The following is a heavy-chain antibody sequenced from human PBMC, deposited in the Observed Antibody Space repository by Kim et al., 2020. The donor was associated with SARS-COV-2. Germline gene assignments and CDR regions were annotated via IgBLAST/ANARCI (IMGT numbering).Heavy chain of an antibody. CDR1: GFSFSTNA. D-gene: IGHD3-22*01. CDR3: AKDVWGYCGMDV. J-gene: IGHJ6*02. V-gene: IGHV3-23*01. Sequence: GGSLRLSCAASGFSFSTNAMGWVRQAPGRGLEWVSSISGNGESTFYADSVRGRFTISRDISKSTLYLQMNSLRVEDTALYYCAKDVWGYCGMDVWCQGTT. CDR2: ISGNGEST.